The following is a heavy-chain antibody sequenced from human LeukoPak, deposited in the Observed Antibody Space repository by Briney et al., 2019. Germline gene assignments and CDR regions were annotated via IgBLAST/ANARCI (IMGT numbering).Heavy chain of an antibody. CDR3: ARVTSSGWNFDY. V-gene: IGHV3-11*06. J-gene: IGHJ4*02. Sequence: GGSLRLSCAASGFTFSDYYMSWIRQAPEKGLECISYISGSTVYTNYADSVKGRFTISRDNAKSSLFLQMNSLRGEDTAVYYCARVTSSGWNFDYWGQGTLVTVSS. D-gene: IGHD6-19*01. CDR2: ISGSTVYT. CDR1: GFTFSDYY.